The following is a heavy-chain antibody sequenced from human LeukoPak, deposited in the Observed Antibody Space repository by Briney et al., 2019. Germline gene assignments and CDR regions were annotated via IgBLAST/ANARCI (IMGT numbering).Heavy chain of an antibody. V-gene: IGHV1-18*01. J-gene: IGHJ4*02. CDR2: ISTYNDNT. Sequence: ASVKVSCKASGYAYTTYGISWVRQAPGQGPEWVGWISTYNDNTKYAQSLQGRVTMTTDTSTRTAYMELRSLTSDDTAVYYCARDYDGTGYQRFWGQGTPVTVSS. CDR1: GYAYTTYG. D-gene: IGHD3-22*01. CDR3: ARDYDGTGYQRF.